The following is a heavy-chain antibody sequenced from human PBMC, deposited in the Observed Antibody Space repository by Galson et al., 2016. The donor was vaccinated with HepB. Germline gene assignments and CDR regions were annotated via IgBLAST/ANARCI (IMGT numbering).Heavy chain of an antibody. D-gene: IGHD6-13*01. CDR1: GGTFNAYS. V-gene: IGHV1-69*13. Sequence: SVKVSCKASGGTFNAYSISWVRQAPGQGLEWMGGIIPMFETPNYAQRFQDRVTISADESTRTAYMEMSSLRTEDTAVYYCVRAKRLKYSNTWYNYYGLDVGGQGTTVTVSS. J-gene: IGHJ6*02. CDR3: VRAKRLKYSNTWYNYYGLDV. CDR2: IIPMFETP.